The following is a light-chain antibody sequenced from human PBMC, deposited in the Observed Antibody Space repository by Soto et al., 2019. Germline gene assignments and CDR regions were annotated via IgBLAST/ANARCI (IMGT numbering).Light chain of an antibody. CDR1: TSNIGNNY. V-gene: IGLV1-51*02. CDR2: QSN. J-gene: IGLJ1*01. CDR3: GSWDHSVSGFV. Sequence: QSALTQPPSVSAAPGQKVTISCSGSTSNIGNNYVSWFQQLPGTAPKLIIYQSNRRPSGIPDRFSGSKSGTSATLGITGLQTGDEVDYYCGSWDHSVSGFVFGTGTKLTVL.